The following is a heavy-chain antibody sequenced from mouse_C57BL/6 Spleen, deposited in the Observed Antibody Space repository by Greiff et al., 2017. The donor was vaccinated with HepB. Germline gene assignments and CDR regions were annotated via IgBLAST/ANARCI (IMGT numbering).Heavy chain of an antibody. Sequence: QVQLQQPGAELVKPGASVKMSCKASGYTFTSYWITWVKQRPGQGLEWIGDIYPGSGSTNYNEKFKSKATLTVDTSSSTAYMQLSSLTSEDSAVYYCARYWDGYYAWFAYGGQGTLVTVSA. CDR1: GYTFTSYW. V-gene: IGHV1-55*01. CDR2: IYPGSGST. D-gene: IGHD2-3*01. J-gene: IGHJ3*01. CDR3: ARYWDGYYAWFAY.